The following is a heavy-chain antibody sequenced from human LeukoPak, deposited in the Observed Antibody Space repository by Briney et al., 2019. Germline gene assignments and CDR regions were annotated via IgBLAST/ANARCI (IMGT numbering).Heavy chain of an antibody. J-gene: IGHJ4*02. D-gene: IGHD3-16*02. V-gene: IGHV3-7*01. Sequence: GGSLRLSCAASGFTFSSYRMSWVRQAPGKGLEWVANIKQDGSEKYYVDSVKGRFTISRDNAKNTLYLQMNSLRAEDTAVYYCARDPYDYVWGSYRPEYYFDYWGQGTLVTVSS. CDR2: IKQDGSEK. CDR3: ARDPYDYVWGSYRPEYYFDY. CDR1: GFTFSSYR.